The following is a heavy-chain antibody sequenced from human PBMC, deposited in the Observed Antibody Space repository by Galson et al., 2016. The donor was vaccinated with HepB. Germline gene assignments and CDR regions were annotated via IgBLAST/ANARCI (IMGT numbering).Heavy chain of an antibody. CDR3: AREQNGSYMAY. V-gene: IGHV4-61*01. Sequence: TLSLTCTVSGGSVSSDNYYWTWLRQPPGQGLEWIGFSQHSANTNCHPSLKSRVTISVDTSKNQFSLKMTSVTAADTAVYYCAREQNGSYMAYWGLGTLVTVSS. J-gene: IGHJ4*02. D-gene: IGHD1-26*01. CDR1: GGSVSSDNYY. CDR2: SQHSANT.